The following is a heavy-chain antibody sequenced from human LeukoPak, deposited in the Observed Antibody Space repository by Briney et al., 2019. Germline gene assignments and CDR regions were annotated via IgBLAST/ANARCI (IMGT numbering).Heavy chain of an antibody. CDR3: ATSYILTGYYIY. V-gene: IGHV3-74*01. J-gene: IGHJ4*02. D-gene: IGHD3-9*01. CDR1: GFTFSSYW. Sequence: GGSLRLSCAASGFTFSSYWMHWVRQAPGKGLVWVSRINSDGSSTSYADSVKGRFTISRDNAKNTLYLQMNSLRAEDTAVYYCATSYILTGYYIYWGQGTLVTVSS. CDR2: INSDGSST.